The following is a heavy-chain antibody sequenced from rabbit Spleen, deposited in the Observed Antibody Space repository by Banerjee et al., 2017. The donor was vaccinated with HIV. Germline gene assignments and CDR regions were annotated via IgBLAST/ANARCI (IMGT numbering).Heavy chain of an antibody. CDR3: ARDTGSSFSSYGMDL. CDR2: IAGSGSGFT. V-gene: IGHV1S40*01. Sequence: QSLEESGGDLVQPEGSLTLTCTASGFSFSSNDYMCWVRQAPGKGLEWISCIAGSGSGFTYSATWAKGRFTISKTSSTTVTLQMTSLTVADTATYFCARDTGSSFSSYGMDLWGPGTLVTVS. J-gene: IGHJ6*01. D-gene: IGHD8-1*01. CDR1: GFSFSSNDY.